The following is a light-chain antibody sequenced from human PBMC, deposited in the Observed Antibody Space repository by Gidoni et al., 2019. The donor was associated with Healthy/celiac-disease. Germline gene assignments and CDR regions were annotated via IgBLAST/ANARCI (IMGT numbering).Light chain of an antibody. CDR2: DAP. V-gene: IGKV3-11*01. J-gene: IGKJ4*01. CDR1: QRVSSY. Sequence: PATLSLSPGERATLYCSSIQRVSSYLAWYQQKPGQAPRLLIYDAPNRATGIPARCSGSGSGTDFTLTSSSLEHEDVAVYYCQQRSNWPPLTFGGGTKVEIK. CDR3: QQRSNWPPLT.